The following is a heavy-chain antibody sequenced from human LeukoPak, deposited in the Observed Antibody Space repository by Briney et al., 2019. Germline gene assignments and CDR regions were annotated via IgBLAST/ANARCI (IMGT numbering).Heavy chain of an antibody. CDR1: GFTFSSYS. Sequence: GGSLRLSCAASGFTFSSYSMNWVRQAPGKGLEWVSSISSSSSYIYYADSVKGRFTISRDNAKNSLYLQVNSLRAEDTAVYYCAREDYYGSGSYYLPRSFDYWGQGTLVTVSS. CDR3: AREDYYGSGSYYLPRSFDY. J-gene: IGHJ4*02. V-gene: IGHV3-21*01. D-gene: IGHD3-10*01. CDR2: ISSSSSYI.